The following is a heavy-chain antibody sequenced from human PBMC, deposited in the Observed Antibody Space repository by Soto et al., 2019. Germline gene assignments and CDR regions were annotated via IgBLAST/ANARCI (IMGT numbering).Heavy chain of an antibody. CDR1: GFTFNIYA. CDR2: ISFDGTKK. D-gene: IGHD4-17*01. V-gene: IGHV3-30-3*01. J-gene: IGHJ6*02. Sequence: QAQLVESGGGVVQPGRSLRLSCAASGFTFNIYALHWVRQAPGKGLEWVAVISFDGTKKYYSDSVKGRFTISIDNLKNTPYLQVSNLRVVDAALYCCAREDDYGYRYINYGLDVWGQGTTVTVSS. CDR3: AREDDYGYRYINYGLDV.